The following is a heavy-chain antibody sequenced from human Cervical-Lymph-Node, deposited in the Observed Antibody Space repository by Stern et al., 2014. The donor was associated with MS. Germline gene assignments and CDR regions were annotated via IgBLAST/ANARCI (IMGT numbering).Heavy chain of an antibody. V-gene: IGHV1-24*01. CDR1: GYTLSEIS. CDR3: ATHRGRVTYYYGMDV. J-gene: IGHJ6*02. D-gene: IGHD2-21*02. CDR2: FYPEHCEP. Sequence: QVQLVQSGAEVKKPGASVKVSCKVSGYTLSEISMHWVRQAPGKGLEWMGGFYPEHCEPRYAQTFQCRVTMAEDRSTDTAYMELSSLRSEDTAVYYCATHRGRVTYYYGMDVWGQGTTVTVSS.